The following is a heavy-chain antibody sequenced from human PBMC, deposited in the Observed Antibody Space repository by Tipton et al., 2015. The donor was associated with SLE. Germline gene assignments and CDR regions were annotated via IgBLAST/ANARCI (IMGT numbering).Heavy chain of an antibody. V-gene: IGHV1-69*05. J-gene: IGHJ2*01. CDR2: IIPIFGIA. Sequence: QSGAEVKKPGSSVKVSCKASGGTFSSYTITWVRQAPGQGLEWMGGIIPIFGIANYAQEFQGRVTITTDESTSTAHMELSSLRSEDTAVYYCARARPCGGDCYFPFWYLDLWGRGTLGTVSS. D-gene: IGHD2-21*01. CDR3: ARARPCGGDCYFPFWYLDL. CDR1: GGTFSSYT.